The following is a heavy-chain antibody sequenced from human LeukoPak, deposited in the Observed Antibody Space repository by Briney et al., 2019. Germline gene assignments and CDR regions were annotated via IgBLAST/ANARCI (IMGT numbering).Heavy chain of an antibody. J-gene: IGHJ4*02. Sequence: SGTLSLTCTVSGGSISSNYWSWTRQPAGKGLEWIGRIYISGSTNYNPSLKSRVTMSVDTSKNQFSLKLSSVTAADTAVYYCARGGDGYKFDYWGQGTLVTVSS. CDR1: GGSISSNY. D-gene: IGHD5-24*01. CDR3: ARGGDGYKFDY. CDR2: IYISGST. V-gene: IGHV4-4*07.